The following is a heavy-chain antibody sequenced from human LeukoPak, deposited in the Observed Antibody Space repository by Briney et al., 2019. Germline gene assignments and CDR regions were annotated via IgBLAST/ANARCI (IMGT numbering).Heavy chain of an antibody. CDR3: ARGGVFLEWLPRRDWFDP. Sequence: PSETLSLTCTVSGYSISSGHYWGWIRQPPEKGLEWIGEIYHSGSTNYNPSLKSRVTISVDTSKNQFSLKLSSVTAADTAVYYCARGGVFLEWLPRRDWFDPWGQGTLVTVSS. D-gene: IGHD3-3*01. CDR2: IYHSGST. CDR1: GYSISSGHY. V-gene: IGHV4-38-2*02. J-gene: IGHJ5*02.